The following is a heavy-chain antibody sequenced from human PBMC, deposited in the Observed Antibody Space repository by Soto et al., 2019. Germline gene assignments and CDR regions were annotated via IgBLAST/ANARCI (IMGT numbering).Heavy chain of an antibody. J-gene: IGHJ3*02. CDR1: GASVSDHY. CDR3: ARWGGPAVKAFDI. CDR2: IHYTGSH. D-gene: IGHD2-15*01. Sequence: SETLSLTCTVSGASVSDHYWNWVRQPPGKGLEWVGFIHYTGSHIFDPSVKSRVTMSVDVSRNQFSLELTSVTAADTAVHYCARWGGPAVKAFDIWGQETTVTVSS. V-gene: IGHV4-59*02.